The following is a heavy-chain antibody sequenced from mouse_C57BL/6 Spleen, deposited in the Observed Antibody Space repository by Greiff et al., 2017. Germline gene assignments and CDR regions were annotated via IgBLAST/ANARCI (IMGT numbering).Heavy chain of an antibody. J-gene: IGHJ2*01. V-gene: IGHV1-82*01. Sequence: QVQLKESGPELVKPGASVKISCKASGYAFSSSWMNWVKQRPGKGLEWIGRIYPGDGDTNYNGKFKGKATLTADKSSSTAYMQLSSLTSEDSAVYFCARWRGSYYFDYWGQGTTLTVSS. CDR1: GYAFSSSW. CDR3: ARWRGSYYFDY. CDR2: IYPGDGDT.